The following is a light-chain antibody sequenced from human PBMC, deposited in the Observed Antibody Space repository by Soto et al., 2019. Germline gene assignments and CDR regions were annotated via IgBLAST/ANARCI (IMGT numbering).Light chain of an antibody. CDR2: AAS. J-gene: IGKJ4*01. Sequence: IVMTQSPATLSASPGERATLSCRASQSLNNNLAWYQQRSGQPPRLLIYAASTRATDVPARFSGSGSGTEFTLTITSLQSEDFAVYYCQQYNIWPPLTFGGGTKVEIK. CDR1: QSLNNN. V-gene: IGKV3-15*01. CDR3: QQYNIWPPLT.